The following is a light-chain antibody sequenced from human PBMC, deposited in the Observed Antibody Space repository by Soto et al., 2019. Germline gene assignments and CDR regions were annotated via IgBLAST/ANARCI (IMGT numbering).Light chain of an antibody. CDR3: QQYKDWPPVT. J-gene: IGKJ3*01. CDR1: ESVSNN. CDR2: GAS. V-gene: IGKV3-15*01. Sequence: EILLTQSPATLSVSPGEGVTLSCRASESVSNNLAWYQHKPGQPPRLLIYGASPRATGIPARFSGSGSWTQFTLTICSLQSEDFAIYYCQQYKDWPPVTFGPGTKVEIK.